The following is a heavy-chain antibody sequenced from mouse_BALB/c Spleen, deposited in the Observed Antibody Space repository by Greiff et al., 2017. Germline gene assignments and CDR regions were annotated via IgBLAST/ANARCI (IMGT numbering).Heavy chain of an antibody. D-gene: IGHD2-4*01. CDR2: ISDGGSYT. CDR1: GFTFSDYY. V-gene: IGHV5-4*02. J-gene: IGHJ4*01. CDR3: ARAMITYAMDY. Sequence: EVKVVESGGGLVKPGGSLKLSCAASGFTFSDYYMYWVRQTPEKRLEWVATISDGGSYTYYPDSVKGRFTISRDNAKNNLYLQMSSLKSEDTAMYYCARAMITYAMDYWGQGTSVTVSS.